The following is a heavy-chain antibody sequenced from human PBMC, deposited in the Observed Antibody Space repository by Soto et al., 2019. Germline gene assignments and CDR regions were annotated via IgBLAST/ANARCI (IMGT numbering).Heavy chain of an antibody. V-gene: IGHV3-30-3*01. CDR2: ISYDGSNK. CDR3: ARGSSPRNYFDY. Sequence: GGSLRLSCAASGFTFSSYAMHWVRQAPGKGLEWVAVISYDGSNKYYADSVKGRFTIPRDNSKHTLYLQMNSLRAEDTAVYYCARGSSPRNYFDYWGQGTLVTVSS. CDR1: GFTFSSYA. D-gene: IGHD6-13*01. J-gene: IGHJ4*02.